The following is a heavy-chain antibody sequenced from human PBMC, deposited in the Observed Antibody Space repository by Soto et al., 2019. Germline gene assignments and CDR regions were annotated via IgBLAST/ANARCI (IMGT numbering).Heavy chain of an antibody. CDR1: GGSISSYY. CDR2: IYYSGST. D-gene: IGHD3-3*01. Sequence: SETLSLTCTVSGGSISSYYWSWIRQPPGKGLEWIGYIYYSGSTNYNPSLKSRVTISVDTSKNQFSLKLSSVTAADTAVYYCARGASYYDFWSGKNWSDPWGQGTRVTVSS. J-gene: IGHJ5*02. V-gene: IGHV4-59*01. CDR3: ARGASYYDFWSGKNWSDP.